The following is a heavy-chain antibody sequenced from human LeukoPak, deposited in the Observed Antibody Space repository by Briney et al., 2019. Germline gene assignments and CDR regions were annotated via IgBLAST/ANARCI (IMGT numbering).Heavy chain of an antibody. D-gene: IGHD5-18*01. Sequence: ASVKVSCKVSGYTLTELSLHWVRQTPGKGLEWMGIFAPEDAEPLYAQKFQGRVTMTGDTSTDTAYMELTSLSSADTAVYYCARLPTQNRGVDTAMAPYYYYYMDVWGKGTTVTVSS. J-gene: IGHJ6*03. CDR3: ARLPTQNRGVDTAMAPYYYYYMDV. CDR2: FAPEDAEP. CDR1: GYTLTELS. V-gene: IGHV1-24*01.